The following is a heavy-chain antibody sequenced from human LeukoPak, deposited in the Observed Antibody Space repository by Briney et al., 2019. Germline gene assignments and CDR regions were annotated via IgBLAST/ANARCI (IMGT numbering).Heavy chain of an antibody. Sequence: GGSLRLSCAASGFTFSSYSMNWVRQAPGKGLEWVSSISSSSSYIYYADSVKGRFTISRDNAKNSLYLQMNSLRAEDTAVYYCARTPRILTGYYNWYFDYWGQGTLVTVSS. CDR3: ARTPRILTGYYNWYFDY. CDR2: ISSSSSYI. J-gene: IGHJ4*02. V-gene: IGHV3-21*01. D-gene: IGHD3-9*01. CDR1: GFTFSSYS.